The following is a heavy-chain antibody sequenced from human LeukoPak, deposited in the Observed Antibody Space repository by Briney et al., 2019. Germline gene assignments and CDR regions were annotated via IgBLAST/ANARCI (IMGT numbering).Heavy chain of an antibody. V-gene: IGHV3-23*01. J-gene: IGHJ4*02. CDR3: AKVGVGWVAFEY. D-gene: IGHD3-16*01. Sequence: GKSLRLSCVGSGFNFDTYAMAWIRQAPGKGLEWVSSIAGGGGSISYAESVKGRFTISRDNAKSTLFLQMDSLRAEDTAVYYCAKVGVGWVAFEYWGQGTLVTVSS. CDR2: IAGGGGSI. CDR1: GFNFDTYA.